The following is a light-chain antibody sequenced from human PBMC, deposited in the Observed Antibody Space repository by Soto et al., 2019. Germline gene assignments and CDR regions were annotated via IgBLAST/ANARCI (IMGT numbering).Light chain of an antibody. V-gene: IGKV1-39*01. CDR3: QQSYSTPLT. J-gene: IGKJ4*01. Sequence: DIQMTQSPSSLSASVRDRVTITCRASQSISNYLNWYQQKPGKAPKVLIFAASSLQSGVPSRFSGSGSGTDFTLTISSLQPEDFATYYCQQSYSTPLTFGGGTKVEIK. CDR2: AAS. CDR1: QSISNY.